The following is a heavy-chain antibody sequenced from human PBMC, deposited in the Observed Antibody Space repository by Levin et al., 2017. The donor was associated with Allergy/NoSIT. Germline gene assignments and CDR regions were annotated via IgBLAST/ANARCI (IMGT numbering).Heavy chain of an antibody. Sequence: GESLKISCAGSGFTFSDHYMDWVRQAPGKGLEWVGRTRNKVNSYTTEYAASVKGRFTISRDDSSLYLQMNNLKAEDTAVYYCATASCSGGDCYNYYYYAMDVWGQGTPVTVSS. D-gene: IGHD2-15*01. CDR3: ATASCSGGDCYNYYYYAMDV. J-gene: IGHJ6*02. CDR1: GFTFSDHY. V-gene: IGHV3-72*01. CDR2: TRNKVNSYTT.